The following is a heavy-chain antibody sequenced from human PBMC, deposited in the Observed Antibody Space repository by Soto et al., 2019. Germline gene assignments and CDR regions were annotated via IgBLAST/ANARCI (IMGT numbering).Heavy chain of an antibody. Sequence: QVQLVQSGAEVKKPGASVKVSCKASGYTFTSYGISWVRQDPGQGLEWMGWISAYKGNTNYAQKHQGRVTMTTDTTASTAYMELRSLRSDYTTVYYCARDAFGDTGVYWGKGTLVTVAS. D-gene: IGHD4-17*01. CDR2: ISAYKGNT. CDR1: GYTFTSYG. V-gene: IGHV1-18*01. J-gene: IGHJ4*02. CDR3: ARDAFGDTGVY.